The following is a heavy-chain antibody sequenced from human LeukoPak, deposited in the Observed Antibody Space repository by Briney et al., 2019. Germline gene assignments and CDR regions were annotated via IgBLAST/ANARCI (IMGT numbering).Heavy chain of an antibody. CDR3: ARVHSSYYYYGMDV. Sequence: ASVKVSCKASGGTFSSYAISWVRQAPGQGLEWMGRIIPILGIANYAQKFQGRVTITADKSTSTAYMELSSLRSEDTAVYYCARVHSSYYYYGMDVWGQGTTVTVSS. CDR2: IIPILGIA. D-gene: IGHD6-13*01. V-gene: IGHV1-69*04. CDR1: GGTFSSYA. J-gene: IGHJ6*02.